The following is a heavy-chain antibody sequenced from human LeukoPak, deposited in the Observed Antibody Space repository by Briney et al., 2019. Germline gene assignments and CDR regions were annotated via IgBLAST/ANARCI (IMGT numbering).Heavy chain of an antibody. Sequence: GGSLRLSCAASGFTFSSYSMNWVRQAPGKGLEWVSSISSSSSYIYYADSVKGRFTISRDNAKNSLYLQMNSLRAEDTAVYYCARDNKLRYFDWLLGDAFDIWGQGTMVTVSS. J-gene: IGHJ3*02. CDR1: GFTFSSYS. CDR2: ISSSSSYI. CDR3: ARDNKLRYFDWLLGDAFDI. D-gene: IGHD3-9*01. V-gene: IGHV3-21*01.